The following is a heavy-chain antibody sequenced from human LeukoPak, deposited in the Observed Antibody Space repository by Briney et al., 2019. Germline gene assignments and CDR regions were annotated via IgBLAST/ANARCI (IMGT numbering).Heavy chain of an antibody. CDR2: ISGSGVNT. CDR3: AKCYYDSSDYYFGAFDI. D-gene: IGHD3-22*01. CDR1: GFTFSSYG. V-gene: IGHV3-23*01. J-gene: IGHJ3*02. Sequence: GGSLRLYCAASGFTFSSYGMTWVRQAPGKGLEWVSAISGSGVNTYYADSVKGRFTISRDNSKNTLYLQMNSLRAEDTAVYYCAKCYYDSSDYYFGAFDIWGQGTMVTVSS.